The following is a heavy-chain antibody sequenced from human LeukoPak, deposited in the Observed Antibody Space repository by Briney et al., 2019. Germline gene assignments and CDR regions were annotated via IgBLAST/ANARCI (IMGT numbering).Heavy chain of an antibody. V-gene: IGHV4-38-2*02. CDR3: AREPCGGDCYSRKNWFDP. CDR1: GYSISSGYY. Sequence: SETLSLTCAVSGYSISSGYYWGWIRQPPGKGLEWIGSIYHSGSTYYNPSLKSRVIISVDTSKNQFSLKLSVVTAADTAVYYCAREPCGGDCYSRKNWFDPWGQGTLVTVSS. CDR2: IYHSGST. J-gene: IGHJ5*02. D-gene: IGHD2-21*02.